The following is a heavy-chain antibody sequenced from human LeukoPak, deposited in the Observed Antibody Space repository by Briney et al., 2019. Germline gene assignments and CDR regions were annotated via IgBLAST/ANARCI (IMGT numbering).Heavy chain of an antibody. CDR2: ISVYSGNT. CDR1: GYTFTTYG. D-gene: IGHD3-22*01. J-gene: IGHJ4*02. Sequence: ASVKVSFKASGYTFTTYGISWVRQAPGQGLEWMGWISVYSGNTNYAQKLQGRVTMTTDTSTSTAYMELRSLRSDDTAVYYCARKEVDSSGYFLNFDYWGQGTLVTVSS. CDR3: ARKEVDSSGYFLNFDY. V-gene: IGHV1-18*01.